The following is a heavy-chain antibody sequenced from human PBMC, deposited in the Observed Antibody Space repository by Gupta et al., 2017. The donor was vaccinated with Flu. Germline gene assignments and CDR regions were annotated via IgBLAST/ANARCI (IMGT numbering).Heavy chain of an antibody. J-gene: IGHJ3*01. V-gene: IGHV3-7*01. CDR1: FIFSSSG. D-gene: IGHD1-26*01. CDR2: INSGGDGG. CDR3: TSDPGWGAFDL. Sequence: FIFSSSGMNWVREAPGYGLETVSMINSGGDGGFYIDSVKGRFTISRDNAKNSLILQTISLSAEDTAVDYGTSDPGWGAFDLWGQVTLVTISS.